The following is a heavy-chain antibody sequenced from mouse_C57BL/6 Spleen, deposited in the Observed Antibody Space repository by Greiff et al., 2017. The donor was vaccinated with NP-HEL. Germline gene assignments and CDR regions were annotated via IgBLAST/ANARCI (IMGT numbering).Heavy chain of an antibody. CDR1: GYTFTTYP. Sequence: QVQLKESGAELVKPGASVKMSCKASGYTFTTYPIDWVKQNHGKSLEWIGNFHPYNDDTKYNEKFKGKATLTVEKSSSTVYLELSRLTSDDSSVYYCARGSTGSSYHYFDYWGKGTTLTVSS. CDR3: ARGSTGSSYHYFDY. CDR2: FHPYNDDT. V-gene: IGHV1-47*01. J-gene: IGHJ2*01. D-gene: IGHD1-1*01.